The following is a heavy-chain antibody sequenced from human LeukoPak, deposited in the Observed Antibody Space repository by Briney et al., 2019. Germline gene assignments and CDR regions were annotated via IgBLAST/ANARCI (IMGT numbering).Heavy chain of an antibody. CDR2: IIPIFGTA. D-gene: IGHD5-18*01. Sequence: ASVKVSCKASGGTFSSYAISWVRQAPGQGLEWMGGIIPIFGTANYAQKFQGRVTITADESTSTAYMELSSLRSEDTAVYYCARDDSIDTAMVTHDYWGQGTLVTVSS. CDR3: ARDDSIDTAMVTHDY. CDR1: GGTFSSYA. J-gene: IGHJ4*02. V-gene: IGHV1-69*13.